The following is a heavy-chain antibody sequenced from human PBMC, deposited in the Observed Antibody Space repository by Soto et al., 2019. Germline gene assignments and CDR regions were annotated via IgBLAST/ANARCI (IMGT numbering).Heavy chain of an antibody. D-gene: IGHD2-15*01. CDR3: AREVGYCSGGSCYLPVY. J-gene: IGHJ4*02. CDR2: IYYSGST. V-gene: IGHV4-30-4*01. CDR1: GGSISTGDYY. Sequence: QVQLQESGPGLVKPSQTLSLTCTVSGGSISTGDYYWSWIRQPPGKGLEWIGYIYYSGSTYYNPSLKSRVTISVDTSKNQFSLKLSSVTAADTAVYYCAREVGYCSGGSCYLPVYWGQGTLVTVSS.